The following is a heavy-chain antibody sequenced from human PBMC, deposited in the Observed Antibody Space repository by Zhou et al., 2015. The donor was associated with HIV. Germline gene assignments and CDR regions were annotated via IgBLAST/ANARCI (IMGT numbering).Heavy chain of an antibody. CDR3: ARSSGHYDYAFDV. CDR1: GGSFNTFA. J-gene: IGHJ3*01. Sequence: QEHLVQSGAEVKKPGSSVKVSCKASGGSFNTFAISWVRQAPGQGLEWMGGIITSYGSLKYAQKFQGRLTITADRSTSTVYMELSGLRSEDTAVYYCARSSGHYDYAFDVWGQGTNIIVSS. D-gene: IGHD3-16*01. V-gene: IGHV1-69*06. CDR2: IITSYGSL.